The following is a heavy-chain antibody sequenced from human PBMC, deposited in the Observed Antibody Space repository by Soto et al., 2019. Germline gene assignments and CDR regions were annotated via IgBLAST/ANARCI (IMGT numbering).Heavy chain of an antibody. CDR1: GYTFTSYA. D-gene: IGHD1-1*01. J-gene: IGHJ4*02. Sequence: ASVKVSCKASGYTFTSYAMHWVRQAPGQRLEWMGWINAGNGNTKYSQKFQGRVTITRDTSASTAYMELSSLRSEDTAVYYCASGELELEPLDYWGQGTLVTVSS. CDR2: INAGNGNT. V-gene: IGHV1-3*01. CDR3: ASGELELEPLDY.